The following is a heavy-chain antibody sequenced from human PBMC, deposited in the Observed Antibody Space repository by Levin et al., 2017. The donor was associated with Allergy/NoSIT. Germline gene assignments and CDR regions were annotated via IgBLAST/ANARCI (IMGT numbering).Heavy chain of an antibody. CDR3: ARDKGIAVAGGFDY. V-gene: IGHV3-20*03. J-gene: IGHJ4*02. CDR2: INWKGGRT. Sequence: GESLKISFSASGFTFYDYGMNLVRPAPGKGLELVSGINWKGGRTGYADSVKGRFTISRDNAKNSLYLQMNSLRAEDTALYYCARDKGIAVAGGFDYWGQGTLVTVSS. CDR1: GFTFYDYG. D-gene: IGHD6-19*01.